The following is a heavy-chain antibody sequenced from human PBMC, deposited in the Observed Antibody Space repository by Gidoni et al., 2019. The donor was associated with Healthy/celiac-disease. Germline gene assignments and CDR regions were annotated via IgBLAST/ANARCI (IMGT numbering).Heavy chain of an antibody. J-gene: IGHJ1*01. Sequence: QVQLVQSGAEVKKPGSSVKVSCKASGGTFSSYAISWVRQAPGQGLEWMGGIIPIFGTANYAQKFQGRVTITADESTSTAYMELSSLRSEDTAVYYCARAGKGRSSGYKASLAGEFQHWGQGTLVTVSS. CDR1: GGTFSSYA. CDR2: IIPIFGTA. D-gene: IGHD3-22*01. V-gene: IGHV1-69*01. CDR3: ARAGKGRSSGYKASLAGEFQH.